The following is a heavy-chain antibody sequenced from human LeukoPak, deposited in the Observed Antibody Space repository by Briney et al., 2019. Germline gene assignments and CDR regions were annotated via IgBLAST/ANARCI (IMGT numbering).Heavy chain of an antibody. CDR3: ARGESLRSWDDHPEPPFDY. CDR2: ISYDGSNK. D-gene: IGHD1-1*01. Sequence: GGSLRLSCAASGFTFSSYAMHWVRQAPGKGLEWVAVISYDGSNKYYADSVKGRFTISRDNSKNTLYLQMNSLRAEDTAVYYCARGESLRSWDDHPEPPFDYWGQGTLVTVSS. J-gene: IGHJ4*02. CDR1: GFTFSSYA. V-gene: IGHV3-30-3*01.